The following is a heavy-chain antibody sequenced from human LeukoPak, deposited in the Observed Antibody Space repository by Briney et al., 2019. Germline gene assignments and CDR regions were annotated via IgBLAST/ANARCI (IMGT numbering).Heavy chain of an antibody. CDR3: ARDSSRRPQIYDIATSFSTDS. CDR2: INPNIGGT. Sequence: GASVKVSCTASGYTFTDYYIHWVRQAPGQGLEWMGYINPNIGGTNYAQRFQGRVSMTRDTSITTAYMELRRVTSDDTAVYYCARDSSRRPQIYDIATSFSTDSWGQGTLVTVSS. CDR1: GYTFTDYY. J-gene: IGHJ4*02. D-gene: IGHD3-9*01. V-gene: IGHV1-2*02.